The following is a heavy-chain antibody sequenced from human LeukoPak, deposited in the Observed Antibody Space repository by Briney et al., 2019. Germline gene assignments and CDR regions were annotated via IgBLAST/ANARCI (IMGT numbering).Heavy chain of an antibody. CDR2: IYSGGGT. CDR1: GFAVSSNY. V-gene: IGHV3-53*01. D-gene: IGHD3-22*01. CDR3: ARGGRYYESSGYYHGAFDI. J-gene: IGHJ3*02. Sequence: GGSLPLSCAASGFAVSSNYMSWVGRAPGKGLEWVAVIYSGGGTYYANSVKGRFTISRDNSKNTLYLQMNSLRAEDTAVYYCARGGRYYESSGYYHGAFDIWGQGTMVTVSS.